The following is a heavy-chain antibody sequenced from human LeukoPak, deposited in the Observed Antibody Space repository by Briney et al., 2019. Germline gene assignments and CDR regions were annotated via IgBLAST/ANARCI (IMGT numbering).Heavy chain of an antibody. CDR3: ARGRTPYSSSWTFTMIGGYYMDV. J-gene: IGHJ6*03. CDR2: MNPNSGNT. D-gene: IGHD6-13*01. V-gene: IGHV1-8*01. CDR1: GYTFTSYD. Sequence: ASVKVSCKASGYTFTSYDINWVRQATGQGLEWMGWMNPNSGNTGYAQKFQGRVTMTRNTSISTAYMELSSLRSEDTAVYYCARGRTPYSSSWTFTMIGGYYMDVWGKGTTVTISS.